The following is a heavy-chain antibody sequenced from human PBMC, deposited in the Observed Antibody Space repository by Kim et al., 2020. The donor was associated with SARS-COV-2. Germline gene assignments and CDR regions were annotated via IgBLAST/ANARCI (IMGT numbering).Heavy chain of an antibody. CDR1: GGSISSYY. D-gene: IGHD2-15*01. V-gene: IGHV4-59*08. Sequence: SETLSLTCTVSGGSISSYYWSWIRQPPGKGLEWIGYIYYSGSTNYNPSLKSRVTISVDTSRNQFSLKLSSVTAADTAVYYCARRGLGYCRGGSCYSGFDYWGQGTLVTVSS. CDR2: IYYSGST. CDR3: ARRGLGYCRGGSCYSGFDY. J-gene: IGHJ4*02.